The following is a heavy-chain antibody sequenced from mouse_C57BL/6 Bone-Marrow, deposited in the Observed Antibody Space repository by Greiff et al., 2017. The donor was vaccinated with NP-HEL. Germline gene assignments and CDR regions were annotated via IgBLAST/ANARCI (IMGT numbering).Heavy chain of an antibody. D-gene: IGHD1-3*01. J-gene: IGHJ1*03. Sequence: QVQLQQSGPELVKPGASVKISCKASGYAFSSSWMTWVQQRPGKGLEWIGRIYPGGGDTNYNGKLKGKATLTADKSSSTAYMQISSPTSEDSAFYFCARKLCWYFEVWGTGTTVTVSS. CDR1: GYAFSSSW. CDR3: ARKLCWYFEV. CDR2: IYPGGGDT. V-gene: IGHV1-82*01.